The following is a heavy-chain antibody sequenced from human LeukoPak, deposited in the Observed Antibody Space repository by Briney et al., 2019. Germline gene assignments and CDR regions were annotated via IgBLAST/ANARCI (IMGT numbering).Heavy chain of an antibody. V-gene: IGHV3-23*01. CDR1: GFTFSSYA. CDR2: ISGSGGST. Sequence: GGSLRLSCAASGFTFSSYAMSWVRQAPGKGLEWVSAISGSGGSTYYADSVKGRFTISRDNSKNTLYLQMNSLRAEDTAVYYCAKEATMIVVVTESAFDIWGQGTMVTVSS. D-gene: IGHD3-22*01. J-gene: IGHJ3*02. CDR3: AKEATMIVVVTESAFDI.